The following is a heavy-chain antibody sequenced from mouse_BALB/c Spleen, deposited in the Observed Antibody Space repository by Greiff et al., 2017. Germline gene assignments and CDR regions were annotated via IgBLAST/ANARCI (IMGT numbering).Heavy chain of an antibody. CDR1: GFTFSNYW. CDR3: TRVVGAMDY. CDR2: IRLKSNNYAT. J-gene: IGHJ4*01. D-gene: IGHD1-1*01. V-gene: IGHV6-6*02. Sequence: EVKLVESGGGLVQPGGSMKLSCVASGFTFSNYWMNWVRQSPEKGLEWVAEIRLKSNNYATHYAESVKGRFTISRDDSKSSVYLQMNNLRAEDTGIYYCTRVVGAMDYWGQGTSVTVSS.